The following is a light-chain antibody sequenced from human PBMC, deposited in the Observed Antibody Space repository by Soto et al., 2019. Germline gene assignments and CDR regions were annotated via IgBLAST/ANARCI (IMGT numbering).Light chain of an antibody. CDR3: AARDDILNGYF. Sequence: QSVLTQPPSASGTPGQRVTISCSGSSSNIGSNTVNWYQQFPGTAPKLLIYSNNQRPSGVPDRFSGSKSGTSASLAISGLQSGDEADYNCAARDDILNGYFFGTGTKLTAL. CDR1: SSNIGSNT. CDR2: SNN. V-gene: IGLV1-44*01. J-gene: IGLJ1*01.